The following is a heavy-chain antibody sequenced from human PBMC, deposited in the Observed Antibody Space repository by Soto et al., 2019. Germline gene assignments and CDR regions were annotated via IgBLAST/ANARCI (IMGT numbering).Heavy chain of an antibody. J-gene: IGHJ6*02. V-gene: IGHV3-23*01. D-gene: IGHD3-3*01. CDR2: ISGSGGST. CDR3: AKMKLRFLEWLHYYYYGMDV. Sequence: GVSLRPSCAASGFTFSSYAMSGVRQAPGKGLEWVSAISGSGGSTYYADSVKGRFTISRDNSKNTLYLQMNSLRAEDTAVYYCAKMKLRFLEWLHYYYYGMDVWGQGNTVTVSS. CDR1: GFTFSSYA.